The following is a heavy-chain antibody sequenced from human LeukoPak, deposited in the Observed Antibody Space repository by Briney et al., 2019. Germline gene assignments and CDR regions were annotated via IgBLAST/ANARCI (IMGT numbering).Heavy chain of an antibody. D-gene: IGHD2-2*02. CDR2: IRSKAYGGTT. CDR1: GFTFGDYA. CDR3: TRVHCSSTSCYTGWFVP. J-gene: IGHJ5*02. Sequence: QPGRSLRLSCTASGFTFGDYAMSWVRQAPGKGLEWVGFIRSKAYGGTTEYAASVKGRFTISRDDSKSIAYLQMNSLKTEDTSVYYCTRVHCSSTSCYTGWFVPWGQGTLVTVSS. V-gene: IGHV3-49*04.